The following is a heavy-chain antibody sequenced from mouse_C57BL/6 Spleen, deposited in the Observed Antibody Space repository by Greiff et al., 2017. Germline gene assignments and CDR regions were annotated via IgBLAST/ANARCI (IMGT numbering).Heavy chain of an antibody. J-gene: IGHJ4*01. CDR1: GYAFSSSW. Sequence: VQLQQSGPELVKPGASVKISCKASGYAFSSSWMNWVKQRPGKGLEWIGRIYPGDGDTNYNGKFKGKATLTADKSSSTAYMQLSSLTSEDSAVYFFARNDGGDAMDYWGPGTSVPVSS. D-gene: IGHD2-3*01. V-gene: IGHV1-82*01. CDR3: ARNDGGDAMDY. CDR2: IYPGDGDT.